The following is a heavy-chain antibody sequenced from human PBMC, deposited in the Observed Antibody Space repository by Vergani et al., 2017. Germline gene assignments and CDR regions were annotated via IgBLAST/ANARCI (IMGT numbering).Heavy chain of an antibody. V-gene: IGHV4-59*01. J-gene: IGHJ3*02. Sequence: QVQLQESGPGLVKPSETLSLTCTVSGGSISSYYWSWIRQPPGKGLEWIGYIYYSGSTNYNPSLKSRVTISVDTSKNQFSLKLSSVTAADTAVYYCARGGPGWVYDAFDIWGQGTMVTVSS. CDR2: IYYSGST. D-gene: IGHD1-26*01. CDR3: ARGGPGWVYDAFDI. CDR1: GGSISSYY.